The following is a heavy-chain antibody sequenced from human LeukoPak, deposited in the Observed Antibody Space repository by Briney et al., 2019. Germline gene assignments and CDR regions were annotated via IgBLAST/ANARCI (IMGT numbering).Heavy chain of an antibody. CDR1: GFTFSSYW. CDR2: INSDGSST. CDR3: ARAAVATLLNY. J-gene: IGHJ4*02. V-gene: IGHV3-74*01. Sequence: GGSLRLSCAASGFTFSSYWMHWVRQAPGKGLVWVSRINSDGSSTSYADSVKGRFTVSRDNAKNSLYLQMNSLRAEDTAVYYCARAAVATLLNYWGQGTLVTVSS. D-gene: IGHD6-19*01.